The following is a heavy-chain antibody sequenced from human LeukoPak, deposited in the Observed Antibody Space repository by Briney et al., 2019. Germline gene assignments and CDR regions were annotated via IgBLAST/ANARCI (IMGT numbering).Heavy chain of an antibody. Sequence: SVKVSCKASGGTFSSYAISWVRQAPGEGLEGMGGIIPIFGTANCDQKFQGRVTITADKSTSPAYMELSSLRSADTAVYYCSSEIGLSGGYLFDYWGQGTLVTVSS. CDR1: GGTFSSYA. CDR2: IIPIFGTA. V-gene: IGHV1-69*06. CDR3: SSEIGLSGGYLFDY. D-gene: IGHD1-26*01. J-gene: IGHJ4*02.